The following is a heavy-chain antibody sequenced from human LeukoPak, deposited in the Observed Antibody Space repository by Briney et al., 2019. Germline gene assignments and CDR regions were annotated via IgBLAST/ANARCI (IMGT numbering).Heavy chain of an antibody. CDR1: GYTFTGYY. J-gene: IGHJ5*02. CDR3: ARHIVVNFQFDP. V-gene: IGHV1-2*02. CDR2: INPNSGGT. D-gene: IGHD2-21*01. Sequence: ASVKVSCKASGYTFTGYYMHWVRQAPGQGLEWMGWINPNSGGTNYAQKFQGRVTMTTDTSTSTAYMELRSLRSDDTAVYYCARHIVVNFQFDPWGQGTLVTVSS.